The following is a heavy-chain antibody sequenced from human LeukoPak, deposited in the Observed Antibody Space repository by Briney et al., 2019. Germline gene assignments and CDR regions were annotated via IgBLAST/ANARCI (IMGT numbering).Heavy chain of an antibody. D-gene: IGHD1-1*01. J-gene: IGHJ4*02. CDR2: ISGSSPYA. Sequence: GGSLRLSCAASGFSFRTYAMNWVRQAPGKGLEWVSAISGSSPYAYYADSVKGRFTISRDNAKSTLYLQMNSLRVEDTAVYYCAKEPGGWNPGGGGGDYFDSWGQGTLVTVSS. CDR1: GFSFRTYA. CDR3: AKEPGGWNPGGGGGDYFDS. V-gene: IGHV3-23*01.